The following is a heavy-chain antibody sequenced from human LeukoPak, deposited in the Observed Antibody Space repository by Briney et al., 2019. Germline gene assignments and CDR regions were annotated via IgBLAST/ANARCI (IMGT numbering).Heavy chain of an antibody. D-gene: IGHD3-10*01. V-gene: IGHV4-39*01. Sequence: PSETLSLTCTVSGGSISSSSYYWGWIRQPPGKGLEWIGSIYYSGSTYYNPSLKSRVTISVDTSKNQFSLKLSSVTAADTAAYYCARLVGRYGSGSWNDYWGQGTLVTVSS. CDR2: IYYSGST. J-gene: IGHJ4*02. CDR3: ARLVGRYGSGSWNDY. CDR1: GGSISSSSYY.